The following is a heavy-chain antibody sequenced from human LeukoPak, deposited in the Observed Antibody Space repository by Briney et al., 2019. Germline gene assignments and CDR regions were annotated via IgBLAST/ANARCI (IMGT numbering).Heavy chain of an antibody. CDR3: ARVGYSHGSPHFYF. D-gene: IGHD5-18*01. CDR1: GGSITSNSFY. CDR2: IYYTGST. J-gene: IGHJ4*02. Sequence: PSETLSLTCSVSGGSITSNSFYWSWVRQPAGKGLEWIGRIYYTGSTNYNPSLKSRVTLSVDTSKNQFSLRLNSVTAADTAVYYCARVGYSHGSPHFYFWGQGTLV. V-gene: IGHV4-61*02.